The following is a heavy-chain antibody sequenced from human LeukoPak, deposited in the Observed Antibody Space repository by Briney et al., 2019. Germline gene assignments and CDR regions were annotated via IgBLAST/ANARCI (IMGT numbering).Heavy chain of an antibody. CDR1: GFTFSSYY. CDR3: VKDETGSSWYN. J-gene: IGHJ4*02. V-gene: IGHV3-23*01. CDR2: IGGSGTGT. D-gene: IGHD6-13*01. Sequence: GGSLRLSCAASGFTFSSYYMSWVRQAPGKGLEWVSAIGGSGTGTYYADSVKGRFTISRDNSKNTLYLQMNSLRAEDTAVYYCVKDETGSSWYNWGQGTLVTASS.